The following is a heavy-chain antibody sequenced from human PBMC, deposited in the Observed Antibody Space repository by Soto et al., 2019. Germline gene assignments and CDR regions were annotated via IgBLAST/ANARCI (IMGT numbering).Heavy chain of an antibody. CDR3: ARQPALYCSGGSCYLDY. J-gene: IGHJ4*02. Sequence: SETLSLTCVVSGGSISSGGYSWSWIRQSPGKGLEWIGYIYHSGSTYYNPSLKSRVTISVDRSKNQFSLNLSSVTAADTAVYYCARQPALYCSGGSCYLDYWGQGTLVTVSS. CDR2: IYHSGST. V-gene: IGHV4-30-2*06. CDR1: GGSISSGGYS. D-gene: IGHD2-15*01.